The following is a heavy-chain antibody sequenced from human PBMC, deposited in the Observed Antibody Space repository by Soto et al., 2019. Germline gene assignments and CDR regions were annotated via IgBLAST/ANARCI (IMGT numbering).Heavy chain of an antibody. CDR3: AIHMGNIVVEPFDY. Sequence: QLQLQESGPGLVKPSETLSLTCTVSGGSIRRSGHYWAWIRQRPGKGMEWIGSMYYSGGTYYNVSLRSRVIISEDTSKNQLSLKLSSLTAADTAVYYCAIHMGNIVVEPFDYWGQGILVTVSS. CDR1: GGSIRRSGHY. D-gene: IGHD2-15*01. CDR2: MYYSGGT. V-gene: IGHV4-39*01. J-gene: IGHJ4*02.